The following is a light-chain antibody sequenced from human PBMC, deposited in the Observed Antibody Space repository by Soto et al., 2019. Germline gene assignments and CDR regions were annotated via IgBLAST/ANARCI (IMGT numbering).Light chain of an antibody. Sequence: EIVMTQSPVTLSVSPGERATLSCRASQSVSSNLAWYQHKPGQAPRLLIYGASTRATGIPARFSGSGSGTELTLTIRTLQSEDFAVYSCQQYNNWPLTFGQGTKVEIK. CDR3: QQYNNWPLT. CDR1: QSVSSN. J-gene: IGKJ1*01. V-gene: IGKV3-15*01. CDR2: GAS.